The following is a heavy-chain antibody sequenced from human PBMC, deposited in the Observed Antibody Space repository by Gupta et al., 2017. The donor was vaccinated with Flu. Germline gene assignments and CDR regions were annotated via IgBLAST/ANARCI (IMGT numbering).Heavy chain of an antibody. CDR1: GFTVSASY. CDR3: ARNADFKSSHFEK. V-gene: IGHV3-66*02. CDR2: IDSVDNT. Sequence: EVQLVASGGGLVQPGGSLRLSCATSGFTVSASYMSWVRQSPGTGLEWVSVIDSVDNTYYADSVKGRFTISRDNSRNALYLQMNSLRPEDTAVYYCARNADFKSSHFEKWGQGTLVTVSS. J-gene: IGHJ4*02. D-gene: IGHD1-1*01.